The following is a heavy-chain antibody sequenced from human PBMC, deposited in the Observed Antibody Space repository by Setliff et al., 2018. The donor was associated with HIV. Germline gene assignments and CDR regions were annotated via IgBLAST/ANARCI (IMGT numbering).Heavy chain of an antibody. J-gene: IGHJ6*03. CDR1: GGSLSSSNYY. Sequence: SETLSLTCTVSGGSLSSSNYYCCWIRQPPGKGLEWIGSIYYSGNTDYNPSLKSRVTISGDTSKKQFYLKLSSVTAADTAVYDCARDATSEGYMDVWGKGTTVTVSS. CDR3: ARDATSEGYMDV. CDR2: IYYSGNT. V-gene: IGHV4-39*02.